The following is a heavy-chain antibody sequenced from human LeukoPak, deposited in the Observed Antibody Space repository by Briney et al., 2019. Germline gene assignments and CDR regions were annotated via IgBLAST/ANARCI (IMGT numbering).Heavy chain of an antibody. CDR1: GFTFSTHN. CDR2: ISYSSSYI. Sequence: GGSLRLSCAASGFTFSTHNMNWVRQAPGKGLEWVSSISYSSSYIYYADSVKGRFPISRDNAESSLYLQMNSLRVEDTAVYYCASLVGATTKPGSDHWGQGTLVTVSS. V-gene: IGHV3-21*01. D-gene: IGHD1-26*01. CDR3: ASLVGATTKPGSDH. J-gene: IGHJ4*02.